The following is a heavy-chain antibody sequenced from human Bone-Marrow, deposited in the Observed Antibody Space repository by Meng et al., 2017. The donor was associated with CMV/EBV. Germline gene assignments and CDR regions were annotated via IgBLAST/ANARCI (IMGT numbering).Heavy chain of an antibody. D-gene: IGHD3-10*01. J-gene: IGHJ5*02. Sequence: ISSSSYDWGWIRQPPGKALEWLGSIYYSGSTYYNPSLKSRVTISVDTSKNQFSLKLSSVTAADTAVYYCARVVPMVRGVIIQDWFDPWGQGTLVTVSS. CDR3: ARVVPMVRGVIIQDWFDP. CDR1: ISSSSYD. CDR2: IYYSGST. V-gene: IGHV4-39*07.